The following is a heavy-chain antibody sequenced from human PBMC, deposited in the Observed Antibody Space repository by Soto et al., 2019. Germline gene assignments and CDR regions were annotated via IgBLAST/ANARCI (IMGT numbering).Heavy chain of an antibody. CDR2: IYHSGTT. D-gene: IGHD2-2*01. CDR3: ARVHTEDLGTVPAAHYDH. J-gene: IGHJ4*01. Sequence: SETLSLTCTVSGGSLSSFYWGWIRRPPGKGLEWIGYIYHSGTTRYNSSLKSRVTMSVDSSKNEFSLKLTSVTAADTATYYCARVHTEDLGTVPAAHYDHWGHGTLVTVSS. CDR1: GGSLSSFY. V-gene: IGHV4-59*01.